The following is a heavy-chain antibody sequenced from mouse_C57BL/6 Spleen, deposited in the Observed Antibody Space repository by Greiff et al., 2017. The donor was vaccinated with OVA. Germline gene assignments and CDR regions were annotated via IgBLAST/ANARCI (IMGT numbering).Heavy chain of an antibody. V-gene: IGHV5-17*01. CDR1: GFTFSDYG. Sequence: EVQLQESGGGLVKPGGSLKLSCAASGFTFSDYGMHWVRQAPEKGLEWVAYISSGSSTIYYADTVKGRFTISRDNAKNTLFLQMTSLRSEDTAMYYCARQNYDYDVGYFDYWGQGTTLTVSS. D-gene: IGHD2-4*01. CDR3: ARQNYDYDVGYFDY. J-gene: IGHJ2*01. CDR2: ISSGSSTI.